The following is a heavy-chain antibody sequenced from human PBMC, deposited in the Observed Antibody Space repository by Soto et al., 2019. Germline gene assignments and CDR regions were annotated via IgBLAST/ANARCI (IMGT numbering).Heavy chain of an antibody. CDR3: ARVGLRYFDWLLSGDWFDP. CDR2: ISSSSSTI. Sequence: PGGSLRLSCASSGFTFSSYSMNWVRQAPGKGLEWVSYISSSSSTIYYAASVKGRFTISRDNAKNPLYLQMNSLRDEDTAVYYCARVGLRYFDWLLSGDWFDPWGQGTLVTVSS. J-gene: IGHJ5*02. D-gene: IGHD3-9*01. V-gene: IGHV3-48*02. CDR1: GFTFSSYS.